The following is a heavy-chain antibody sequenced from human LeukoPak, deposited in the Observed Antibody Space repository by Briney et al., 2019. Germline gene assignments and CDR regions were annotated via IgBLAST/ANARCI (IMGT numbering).Heavy chain of an antibody. V-gene: IGHV3-30*18. D-gene: IGHD4-23*01. J-gene: IGHJ4*02. CDR3: AKDAHETSPYTVVTHIDY. CDR1: GFTFSSYG. CDR2: ISYDGSNK. Sequence: PGRSLRLSCAASGFTFSSYGMHWVRQAPGKGLEWVAVISYDGSNKYYADPVKGRFTISRDNSKNTLYLQMNSLRAEDTAVYYCAKDAHETSPYTVVTHIDYWGQGTLVTVSS.